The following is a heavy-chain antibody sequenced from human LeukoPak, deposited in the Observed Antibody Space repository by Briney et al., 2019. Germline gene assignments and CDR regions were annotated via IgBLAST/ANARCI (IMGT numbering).Heavy chain of an antibody. D-gene: IGHD3-10*01. CDR2: INSDGSST. CDR1: GFTFSTYW. J-gene: IGHJ4*02. CDR3: ARQRHLVRGVSY. Sequence: GGSLRLSCAASGFTFSTYWMHWVRQAPGKGLVWVSRINSDGSSTSYADSVKGRFTISRDNAKNTLYLQMNSLRAEDTAVYYCARQRHLVRGVSYWGQGTLVTVSS. V-gene: IGHV3-74*01.